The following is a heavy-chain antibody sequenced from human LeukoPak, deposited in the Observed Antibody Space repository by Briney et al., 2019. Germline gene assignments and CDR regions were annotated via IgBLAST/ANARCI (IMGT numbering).Heavy chain of an antibody. CDR1: GFTFSSYG. D-gene: IGHD3-3*01. V-gene: IGHV3-30*03. J-gene: IGHJ4*02. CDR2: ISYDGSNK. CDR3: ARDNVLRFLEWTPFDY. Sequence: GGSLRLSCAASGFTFSSYGMHWVRQAPGKGLEWVAVISYDGSNKYYADSVKGRFTISRDNSKNTLYLQMNSLRAEDTAVYYCARDNVLRFLEWTPFDYWGQGTLVTVSS.